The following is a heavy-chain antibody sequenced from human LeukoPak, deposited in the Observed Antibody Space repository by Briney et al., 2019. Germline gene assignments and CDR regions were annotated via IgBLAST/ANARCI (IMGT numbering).Heavy chain of an antibody. CDR2: IWYDGSNI. D-gene: IGHD3-3*01. J-gene: IGHJ4*02. CDR3: TTCYNFWSGYCFDY. CDR1: GFTFSNYG. V-gene: IGHV3-33*01. Sequence: GGSLRLSCATSGFTFSNYGMYWARQAPGKGLEWVAVIWYDGSNIHYADSVKGRFTISRDNSMNTLYLQMNSLRAEDTAVYYCTTCYNFWSGYCFDYWGQGTLVTVSS.